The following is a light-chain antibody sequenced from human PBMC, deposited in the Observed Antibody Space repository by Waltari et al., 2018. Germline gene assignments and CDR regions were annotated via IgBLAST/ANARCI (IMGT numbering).Light chain of an antibody. V-gene: IGKV6-21*01. CDR3: LQTYSSPLT. CDR2: FAS. Sequence: EIVLTQSPDFQSMPPKEKVTITCRASQSIDYSLHLYQQKPGQSPKVLIKFASQSFSGVPSRFSGSGSGRDFTLTISSLEAEDAAMYYCLQTYSSPLTFGGGTKVEIK. J-gene: IGKJ4*01. CDR1: QSIDYS.